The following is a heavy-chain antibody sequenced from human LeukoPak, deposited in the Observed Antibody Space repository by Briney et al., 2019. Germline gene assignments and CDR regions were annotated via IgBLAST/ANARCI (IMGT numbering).Heavy chain of an antibody. Sequence: SETLSLTCAVYGGSFSGYYWSWLRQPPGKGLEWIGEINHSGSTNYNPSLKSRVTISVDTSKNQFSLKLSSVTAADTAVYYCARGARYYDFWSGPADPHNWFDPWGQGTLVTVSS. CDR1: GGSFSGYY. V-gene: IGHV4-34*01. J-gene: IGHJ5*02. CDR3: ARGARYYDFWSGPADPHNWFDP. D-gene: IGHD3-3*01. CDR2: INHSGST.